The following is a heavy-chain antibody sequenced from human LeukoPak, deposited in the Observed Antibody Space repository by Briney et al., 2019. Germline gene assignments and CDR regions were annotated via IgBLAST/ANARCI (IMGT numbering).Heavy chain of an antibody. J-gene: IGHJ5*02. CDR2: ISAYNGNT. V-gene: IGHV1-18*01. Sequence: ASVKVSCKASGYTFTSYGISWVRQAPGQGLEWMGWISAYNGNTNYAQKLQGRVTMTTDTSTSTAYMELRSLRSDDTAVYYCARDRPYSGSYXGWFDPWGQGTLVTVSS. D-gene: IGHD1-26*01. CDR1: GYTFTSYG. CDR3: ARDRPYSGSYXGWFDP.